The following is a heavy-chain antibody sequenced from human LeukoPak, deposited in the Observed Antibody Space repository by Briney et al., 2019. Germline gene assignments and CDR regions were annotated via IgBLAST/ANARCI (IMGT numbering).Heavy chain of an antibody. J-gene: IGHJ4*02. CDR3: ARGTKFSTFDIVVVPFDY. CDR2: INPNSGGT. D-gene: IGHD2-2*01. Sequence: ASVKVSCKASGYTFTGYYIHWVRQAPGQGLEWMGWINPNSGGTNCAQKFQGRVTMTRDTSISTAYMELSRLRSDDTAVYYCARGTKFSTFDIVVVPFDYWGQGTLVTVSS. CDR1: GYTFTGYY. V-gene: IGHV1-2*02.